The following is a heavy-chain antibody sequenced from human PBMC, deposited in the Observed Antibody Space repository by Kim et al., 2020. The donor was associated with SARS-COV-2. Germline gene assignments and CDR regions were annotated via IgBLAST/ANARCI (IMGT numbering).Heavy chain of an antibody. CDR1: GFTFDDYA. J-gene: IGHJ6*02. Sequence: GGSLRLSCAASGFTFDDYAMHWVRQAPGKGLEWVSGISWNSGSIGYADSVKGRFTISRDNAKNSLYLQMNSLRAEDTALYYCAKASVADPGLGGYYGMDVWGQGTTVTVSS. D-gene: IGHD6-19*01. CDR3: AKASVADPGLGGYYGMDV. CDR2: ISWNSGSI. V-gene: IGHV3-9*01.